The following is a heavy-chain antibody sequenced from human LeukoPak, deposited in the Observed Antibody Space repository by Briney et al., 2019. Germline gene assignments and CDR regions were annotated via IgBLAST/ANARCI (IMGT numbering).Heavy chain of an antibody. Sequence: SETLSLTCTVSGGSISSYYWSWIRQPPGKGLEWIGYIYYSGTTRYNPPLKSRVTISLDTSKNQFSLKLSSVTAADTAVYYCARGFDSKSTYFDYWGQGTLVTVSS. V-gene: IGHV4-59*08. J-gene: IGHJ4*02. CDR1: GGSISSYY. D-gene: IGHD5-12*01. CDR3: ARGFDSKSTYFDY. CDR2: IYYSGTT.